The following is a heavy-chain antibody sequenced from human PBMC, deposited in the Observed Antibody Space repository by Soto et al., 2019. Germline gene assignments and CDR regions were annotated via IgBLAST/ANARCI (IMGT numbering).Heavy chain of an antibody. J-gene: IGHJ5*02. D-gene: IGHD3-3*01. CDR3: ASRGYDFWSGLDP. V-gene: IGHV1-3*04. CDR1: GYTFSNYY. Sequence: GASVKVSCKASGYTFSNYYMHWVRQAPGQGLEWMGWINTGNGHTKYSQKFQGRVTITRDTSARTAYMELNSLRSEDTAVYYCASRGYDFWSGLDPWGQGTLVTVSS. CDR2: INTGNGHT.